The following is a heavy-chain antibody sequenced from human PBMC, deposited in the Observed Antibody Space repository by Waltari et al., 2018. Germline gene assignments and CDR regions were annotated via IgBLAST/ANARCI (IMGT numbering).Heavy chain of an antibody. V-gene: IGHV3-33*01. CDR1: GFTFSSYG. CDR3: ARAPPAYCTNGVYDQEDY. CDR2: IWYDGSNK. D-gene: IGHD2-8*01. J-gene: IGHJ4*02. Sequence: QVQLVESGGGVVQPGRSLRLSCAASGFTFSSYGMHWVRQAPGKGLEWVAVIWYDGSNKYYADSVKGRFTISRDNSKNTLYLQMNSLRAEDTAVYYCARAPPAYCTNGVYDQEDYWGQGTLVTVSS.